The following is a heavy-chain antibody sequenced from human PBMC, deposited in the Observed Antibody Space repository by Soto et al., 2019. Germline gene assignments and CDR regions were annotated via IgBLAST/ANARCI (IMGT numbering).Heavy chain of an antibody. V-gene: IGHV3-21*01. Sequence: GGSLRLSXAASGFTFSSYSMNWVRQAPGKGLEWVSSISSSSSYIYYADSVKGRFTISRDNAKNSLYLQMNSLRAEDTAVYYCARDTQRDYYDSSGYPYYFDYWGQGTLVTVSS. CDR1: GFTFSSYS. J-gene: IGHJ4*02. CDR3: ARDTQRDYYDSSGYPYYFDY. CDR2: ISSSSSYI. D-gene: IGHD3-22*01.